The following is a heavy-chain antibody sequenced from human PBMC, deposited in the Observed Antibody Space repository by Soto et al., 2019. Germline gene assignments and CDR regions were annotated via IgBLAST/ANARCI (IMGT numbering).Heavy chain of an antibody. CDR3: ATSYDSSGYDY. J-gene: IGHJ4*02. D-gene: IGHD3-22*01. Sequence: PGGSLRLSCAASGFTFSSYAMSWVRQAPGKGLEWVSALSGSGISTYYADTVKGRFTISRDNSRNTLYLQMNSLRAEDTAAYYCATSYDSSGYDYWGQGTLVTVS. CDR2: LSGSGIST. V-gene: IGHV3-23*01. CDR1: GFTFSSYA.